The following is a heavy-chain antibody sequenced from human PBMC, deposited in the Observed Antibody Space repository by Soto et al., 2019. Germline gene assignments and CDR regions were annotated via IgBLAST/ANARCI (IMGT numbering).Heavy chain of an antibody. J-gene: IGHJ3*02. V-gene: IGHV3-23*01. CDR1: GFTFSSYA. CDR3: AKDSMQWLALDAFDI. Sequence: PGGSLRLSCAASGFTFSSYAMSWVRQAPGKGLEWVSVIRYGGGSTYYADSVKGRFTISRDNSKNTLYLQMNSLRAEDTAVYYCAKDSMQWLALDAFDIWGQGTMVTVSS. CDR2: IRYGGGST. D-gene: IGHD6-19*01.